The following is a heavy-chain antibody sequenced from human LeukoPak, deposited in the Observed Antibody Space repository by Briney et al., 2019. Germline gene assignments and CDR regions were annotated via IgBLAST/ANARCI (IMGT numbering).Heavy chain of an antibody. V-gene: IGHV1-46*01. D-gene: IGHD3-22*01. CDR3: ARGGYYHDSSGPSPPHDY. Sequence: ASVKVSCKASGYTFTSYYMHWVRQAPGQGLEWMGIINPSGGSTSYAQKFQGRVTMTRDMSTSTVYMELSSLRSEDTAVYYCARGGYYHDSSGPSPPHDYWGQGTLVTVSS. J-gene: IGHJ4*02. CDR2: INPSGGST. CDR1: GYTFTSYY.